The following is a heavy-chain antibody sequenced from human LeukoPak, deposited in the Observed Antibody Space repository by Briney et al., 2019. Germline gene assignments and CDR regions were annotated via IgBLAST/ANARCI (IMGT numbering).Heavy chain of an antibody. J-gene: IGHJ6*03. D-gene: IGHD2-2*01. Sequence: GASVKVSCKASGYTFTGYYMHWVRQAPGQGLEWMGLINPNSGGTNYAQKFQGRVTMTRDTSISTAYMELSRLRSDDTAVYYCARGYQLPHYYYDYMDVWGKGTTVTVSS. V-gene: IGHV1-2*02. CDR1: GYTFTGYY. CDR2: INPNSGGT. CDR3: ARGYQLPHYYYDYMDV.